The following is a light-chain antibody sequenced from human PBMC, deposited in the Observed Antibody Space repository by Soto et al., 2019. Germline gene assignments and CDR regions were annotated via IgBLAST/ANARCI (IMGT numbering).Light chain of an antibody. CDR2: DVS. CDR3: QQRYNWPPWT. J-gene: IGKJ1*01. CDR1: QSVSSY. V-gene: IGKV3-11*01. Sequence: EILLTQSPATLSLSRGDRATLSCRASQSVSSYLAWYQQKPGQAPRLLIYDVSKRATGIPARFSGSGSETDFTLTISSLEPEDFAVYYCQQRYNWPPWTFGQGTKVDIK.